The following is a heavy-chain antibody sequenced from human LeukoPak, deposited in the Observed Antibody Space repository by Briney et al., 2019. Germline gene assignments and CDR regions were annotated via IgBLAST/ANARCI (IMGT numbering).Heavy chain of an antibody. V-gene: IGHV3-7*03. D-gene: IGHD3-9*01. J-gene: IGHJ4*02. CDR3: TTAYYDILTGYFDY. Sequence: GGSLRLSCVASGFIFNNYWMSWVRQVPGKGLEWVANMKQDGREKYLVDSVKGRFTIYRDNAKNSVYLQMNSLKTEDTAVYYCTTAYYDILTGYFDYWGQGTLVTVSS. CDR2: MKQDGREK. CDR1: GFIFNNYW.